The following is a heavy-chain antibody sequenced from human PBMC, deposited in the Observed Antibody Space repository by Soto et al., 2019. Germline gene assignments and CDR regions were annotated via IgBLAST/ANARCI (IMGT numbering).Heavy chain of an antibody. CDR3: ARDIPHYRRYDWFDP. J-gene: IGHJ5*02. D-gene: IGHD4-4*01. CDR2: IDSAGST. V-gene: IGHV3-66*01. Sequence: PWGPLRLSCAASGFTVTTNNMSWVRQAPGQGLEWVSIIDSAGSTYYADSVKGRFTISRDNSRNTVHIEMNRLTVEDTSVYYCARDIPHYRRYDWFDPWGQGTLVNVSS. CDR1: GFTVTTNN.